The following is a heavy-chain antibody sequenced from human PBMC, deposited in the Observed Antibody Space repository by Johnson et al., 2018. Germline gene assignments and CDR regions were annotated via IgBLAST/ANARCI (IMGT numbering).Heavy chain of an antibody. CDR2: ISYDGSNK. Sequence: QVQLVESGGGVVQPGRSLRLSCAASGFTFSSYAMHWVRQAPGKGLEWVAVISYDGSNKYYADSVKGRFTISRDNSKNTLYMQMNSLRAEDTAVYYCARDRDYYMDVWGKGTTLTVSS. CDR1: GFTFSSYA. CDR3: ARDRDYYMDV. V-gene: IGHV3-30-3*01. J-gene: IGHJ6*03.